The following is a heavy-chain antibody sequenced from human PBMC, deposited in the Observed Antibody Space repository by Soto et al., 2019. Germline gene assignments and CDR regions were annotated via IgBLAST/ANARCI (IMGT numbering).Heavy chain of an antibody. Sequence: QVQLVQSGAEVKKPGDSVKVSLKASGYTFSDYDINWVRHAAGQGLEWMGWMNPYSGNTGYAQKFQGRVTMTTDTSITTAYLELSSLTFEDTAIYYCARGRFRRTWFDPWGQGTLVTVSP. V-gene: IGHV1-8*01. CDR1: GYTFSDYD. CDR3: ARGRFRRTWFDP. J-gene: IGHJ5*02. D-gene: IGHD3-16*01. CDR2: MNPYSGNT.